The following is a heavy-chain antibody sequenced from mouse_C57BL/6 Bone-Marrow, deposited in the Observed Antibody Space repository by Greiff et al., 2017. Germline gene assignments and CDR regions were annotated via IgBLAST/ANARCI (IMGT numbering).Heavy chain of an antibody. Sequence: QVQLQQSGPELVKPGASVKISCKASGYTFTDYYINWVKQRPGQGLEWIGWIFPGSGSTYYNEKFKGKATLTVDKSSSTSYMLISSLTSEDSAVYFCARNWDEYWYFDVWGTGTTVTVSS. CDR2: IFPGSGST. CDR1: GYTFTDYY. J-gene: IGHJ1*03. D-gene: IGHD4-1*01. CDR3: ARNWDEYWYFDV. V-gene: IGHV1-75*01.